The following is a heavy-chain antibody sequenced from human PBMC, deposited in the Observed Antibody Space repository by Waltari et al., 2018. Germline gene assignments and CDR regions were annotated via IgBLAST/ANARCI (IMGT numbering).Heavy chain of an antibody. J-gene: IGHJ4*02. CDR1: GFTFDDYA. D-gene: IGHD1-26*01. CDR3: AKDILASGIVGATGHYFDY. V-gene: IGHV3-9*01. Sequence: EVQLVESGGGLVQPGRSLRLSCAASGFTFDDYAIHWVRQAPGKGLEWVSGISWNSGSIGYADSVKGRFTISRDNAKNSLYLQMNSLRAEDTALYYCAKDILASGIVGATGHYFDYWGQGTLVTVSS. CDR2: ISWNSGSI.